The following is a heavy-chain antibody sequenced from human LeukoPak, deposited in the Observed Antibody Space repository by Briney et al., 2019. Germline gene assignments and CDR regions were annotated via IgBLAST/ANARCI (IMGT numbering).Heavy chain of an antibody. J-gene: IGHJ5*02. Sequence: PSETLSLTCTVSGGSISSYYWSWIRQPPGKGLEWIGYIYYSGSTNYNPSLKSRVTISVDTSKNQFSLKLSSVTAADTAVYYCARGTNRAVVTHWFDPWGQGTLVTVSS. V-gene: IGHV4-59*01. CDR1: GGSISSYY. CDR3: ARGTNRAVVTHWFDP. D-gene: IGHD1-14*01. CDR2: IYYSGST.